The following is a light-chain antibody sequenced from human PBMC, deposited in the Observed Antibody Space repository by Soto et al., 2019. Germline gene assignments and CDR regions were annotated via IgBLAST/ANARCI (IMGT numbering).Light chain of an antibody. CDR2: GAT. J-gene: IGKJ3*01. CDR1: QSVSSTY. CDR3: QQFGDSLT. Sequence: EIVLTQSPGTLSLSPGDRATLSCRASQSVSSTYLVWYQQKPGQAPRLLIYGATSRASGIQDRFSGSGSGTDFTLTIRRLEPEDFAVYYCQQFGDSLTCGPGTKVDIK. V-gene: IGKV3-20*01.